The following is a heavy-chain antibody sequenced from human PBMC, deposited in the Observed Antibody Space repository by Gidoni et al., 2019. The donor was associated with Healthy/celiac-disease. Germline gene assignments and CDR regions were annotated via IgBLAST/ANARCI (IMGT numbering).Heavy chain of an antibody. D-gene: IGHD6-13*01. CDR1: GYTFTGYY. CDR3: ARGVSSSWQFYYYYGMDV. CDR2: INPNSGGT. V-gene: IGHV1-2*04. J-gene: IGHJ6*02. Sequence: QVQLVQSGAEVKKPGASVKVSCTASGYTFTGYYMHWVRQAPGQGFEWMGWINPNSGGTNYAQKFQGWVTMTRDTSISTAYMELSRLRSDDTAVYYCARGVSSSWQFYYYYGMDVWGQGTTVTVSS.